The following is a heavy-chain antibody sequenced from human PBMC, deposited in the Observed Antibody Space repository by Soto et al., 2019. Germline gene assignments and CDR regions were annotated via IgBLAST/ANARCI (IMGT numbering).Heavy chain of an antibody. Sequence: EVQLVESGGGLVKPGGSLRLSCAASGFTFSSYSMNWVRQAPGKGLEWVSSISSSSSYVYYADSVKGRFTISRDNAKNSLYLQMNSLTADDTAVYYCARDRHETTALAPYNWFESWGQGTLVTGSS. V-gene: IGHV3-21*01. CDR1: GFTFSSYS. CDR2: ISSSSSYV. CDR3: ARDRHETTALAPYNWFES. J-gene: IGHJ5*01. D-gene: IGHD1-1*01.